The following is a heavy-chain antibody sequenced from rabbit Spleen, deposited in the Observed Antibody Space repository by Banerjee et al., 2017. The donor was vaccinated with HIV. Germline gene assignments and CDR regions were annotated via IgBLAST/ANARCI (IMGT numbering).Heavy chain of an antibody. CDR1: GFSFNSGYD. J-gene: IGHJ6*01. D-gene: IGHD8-1*01. CDR2: IDAGSSDFT. V-gene: IGHV1S40*01. CDR3: ARDTGSSFSSYGMDL. Sequence: QSLEESGGGLVRPGASLTLTCKASGFSFNSGYDMCWVRQATGKGLEWIACIDAGSSDFTYHATWAKGRFTCSKTSSTTVTLQMTSLTVADTATYFCARDTGSSFSSYGMDLWGPGTLVTVS.